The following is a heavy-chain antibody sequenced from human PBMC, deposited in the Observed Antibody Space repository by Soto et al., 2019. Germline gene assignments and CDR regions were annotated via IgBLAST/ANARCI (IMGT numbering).Heavy chain of an antibody. Sequence: TLSLTCTVSGGSISSGDYYWSWARQPPGKDLEYIGYIYYTGSTYYNPSLNSRLTMSVDTSKNQFSLRLSSLTAADTAVYYCARVGIAAAGLYYFDYWGQGALVTVSS. CDR1: GGSISSGDYY. CDR3: ARVGIAAAGLYYFDY. CDR2: IYYTGST. D-gene: IGHD6-13*01. J-gene: IGHJ4*02. V-gene: IGHV4-30-4*01.